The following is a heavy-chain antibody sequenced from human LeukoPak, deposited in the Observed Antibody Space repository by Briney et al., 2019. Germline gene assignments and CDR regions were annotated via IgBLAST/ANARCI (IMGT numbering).Heavy chain of an antibody. CDR2: VIPIFGTA. V-gene: IGHV1-69*13. CDR3: ARAIRGQYYYDSSGYPWYFDL. CDR1: GGTFSSYT. J-gene: IGHJ2*01. D-gene: IGHD3-22*01. Sequence: SVKLSCNASGGTFSSYTIGWVRHAPGPGLEWVGGVIPIFGTANYAQKFQGRVTITADESTSTAYMELSSLRSEDTAVYYCARAIRGQYYYDSSGYPWYFDLWGRGTLVTVSS.